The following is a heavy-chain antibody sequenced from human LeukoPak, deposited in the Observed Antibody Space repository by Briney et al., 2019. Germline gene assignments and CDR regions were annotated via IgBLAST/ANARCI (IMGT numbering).Heavy chain of an antibody. D-gene: IGHD3-16*01. CDR1: GGSISSSSYY. Sequence: SETLSLTCTVSGGSISSSSYYWGWIRQPPGKGLEWIASIHYSGSTYYNPSLKSRVTISVDTSKNHFSLKLSSVTAADTAVYYCARVWPRYDVNDAFDIWGQGTMVTVSS. CDR2: IHYSGST. V-gene: IGHV4-39*07. J-gene: IGHJ3*02. CDR3: ARVWPRYDVNDAFDI.